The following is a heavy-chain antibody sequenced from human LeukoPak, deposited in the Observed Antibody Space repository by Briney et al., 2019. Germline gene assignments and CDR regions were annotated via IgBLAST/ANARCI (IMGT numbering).Heavy chain of an antibody. D-gene: IGHD1-26*01. Sequence: SETLSLTCAVYGGSFSGYYWSWIRQPPGKGLEWIGEINHSGSTNYNPSLKSRVTISVDTSKNQFSLKLSSMTAADTAVYYCARGLGGSYGYWGQGTLVTVSS. CDR2: INHSGST. V-gene: IGHV4-34*01. CDR3: ARGLGGSYGY. J-gene: IGHJ4*02. CDR1: GGSFSGYY.